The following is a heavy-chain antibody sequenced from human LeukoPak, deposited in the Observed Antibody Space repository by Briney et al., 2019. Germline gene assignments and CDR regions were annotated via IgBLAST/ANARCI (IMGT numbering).Heavy chain of an antibody. V-gene: IGHV3-21*01. CDR1: GFTFSSYS. CDR3: ARDTIRGLDY. J-gene: IGHJ4*02. CDR2: ISSSSSYI. Sequence: GGSLRLSCAASGFTFSSYSMNWVRQAPGKGLEWVSSISSSSSYIYYADSVKGRFTISRDNSKNTLYLQMNSLRAEDTAVYYCARDTIRGLDYWGQGTLVTVSS. D-gene: IGHD3-3*01.